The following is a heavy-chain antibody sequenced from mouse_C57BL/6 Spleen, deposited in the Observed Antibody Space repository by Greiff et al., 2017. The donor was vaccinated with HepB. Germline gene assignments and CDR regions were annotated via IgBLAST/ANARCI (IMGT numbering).Heavy chain of an antibody. CDR2: IYPGSGNT. D-gene: IGHD1-2*01. CDR3: AGYGGGY. V-gene: IGHV1-76*01. Sequence: VKLVESGAELVRPGASVKLSCKASGYTFTDYYINWVKQRPGQGLEWIARIYPGSGNTYYNEKFKGKATLTAEKSSSTAYMQLSSLTSEDSAVYFCAGYGGGYWGQGTSVTVSS. J-gene: IGHJ4*01. CDR1: GYTFTDYY.